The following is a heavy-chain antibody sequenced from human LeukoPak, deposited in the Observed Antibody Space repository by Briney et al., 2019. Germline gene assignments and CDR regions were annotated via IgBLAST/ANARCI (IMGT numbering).Heavy chain of an antibody. J-gene: IGHJ6*02. V-gene: IGHV3-33*01. CDR2: IWYDGSNK. CDR1: GFTFSSYG. D-gene: IGHD3-22*01. CDR3: ARDRAIITIIVVADYGMDV. Sequence: QPGGSLRLSCAASGFTFSSYGMHWVRQAPGKGLEWVAVIWYDGSNKYYADSVKGRFTISRDKSKNTLYLQMNSLRAEDTAVYYCARDRAIITIIVVADYGMDVWGQGTTVTVSS.